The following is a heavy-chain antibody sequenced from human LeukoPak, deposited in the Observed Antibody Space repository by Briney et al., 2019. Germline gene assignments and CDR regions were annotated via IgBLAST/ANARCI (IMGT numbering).Heavy chain of an antibody. CDR3: AKGNTPVAYCGGDCYPLHY. V-gene: IGHV3-23*01. CDR2: IGGSDGRT. CDR1: GFTFSTYA. Sequence: PGGSLRLSCAASGFTFSTYAMSWVRQAPGKGLEWVSLIGGSDGRTRYADSVKGRFTIPRDNSKNTLYLQMNSLRAEDTAVYYCAKGNTPVAYCGGDCYPLHYWGQGTLVTVSS. J-gene: IGHJ4*02. D-gene: IGHD2-21*02.